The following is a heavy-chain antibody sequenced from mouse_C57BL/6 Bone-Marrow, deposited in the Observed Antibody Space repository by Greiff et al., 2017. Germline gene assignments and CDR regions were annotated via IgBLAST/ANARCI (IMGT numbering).Heavy chain of an antibody. Sequence: EVMLVESGGGLVQPGGSLSLSCAASGFTFTDYYMSWVRQPPGKALEWLGFIRNKANGYTTEYSASVKGRFTISRDNSQSILYLQMNALRAEDSATYYCARSNGMNWYFDVWGTGTTVTVSS. CDR2: IRNKANGYTT. V-gene: IGHV7-3*01. CDR3: ARSNGMNWYFDV. CDR1: GFTFTDYY. J-gene: IGHJ1*03.